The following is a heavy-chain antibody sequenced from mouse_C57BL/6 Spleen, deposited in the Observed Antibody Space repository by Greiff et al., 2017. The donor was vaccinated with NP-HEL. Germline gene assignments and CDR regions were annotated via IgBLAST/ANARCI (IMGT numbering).Heavy chain of an antibody. D-gene: IGHD3-3*01. J-gene: IGHJ2*01. V-gene: IGHV3-6*01. CDR3: ARGGTRFDY. CDR1: GYSITSGYY. Sequence: EVQLVESGPGLVKPSQSLSLTCSVAGYSITSGYYWNWIRQFPGNKLEWMGYISYDGSNNYNPSLKNRISITRDTSKNQFFLKLNSVTTEDTATYYCARGGTRFDYWGQGTTLTVSS. CDR2: ISYDGSN.